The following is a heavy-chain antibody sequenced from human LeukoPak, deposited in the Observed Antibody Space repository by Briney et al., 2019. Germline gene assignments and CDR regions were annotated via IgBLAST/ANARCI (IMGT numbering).Heavy chain of an antibody. J-gene: IGHJ6*02. Sequence: PGGSLRLSCAASGFTFSDYYMSWIRQAPGKGLEWVSYISSSGSTIYYADSVKGRFTISRDNAKNSLYLQMNSLRAEDTAVYYCARDRIVVVPAAIYYGMDVWGQGTTVTVSS. D-gene: IGHD2-2*01. V-gene: IGHV3-11*04. CDR2: ISSSGSTI. CDR3: ARDRIVVVPAAIYYGMDV. CDR1: GFTFSDYY.